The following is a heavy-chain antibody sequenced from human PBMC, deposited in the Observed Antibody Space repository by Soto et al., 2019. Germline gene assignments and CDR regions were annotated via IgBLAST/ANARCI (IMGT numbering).Heavy chain of an antibody. Sequence: SETLSLTCAVYGGSFSGYYWSWIRQPPGKGLEWIREINHSGSTNYNPSLKSRVTISVDTSKNQFSLKLSSVTAADTAVYYCARGDSITIFGVVIMDRWFDPWGQGTLVTVSS. V-gene: IGHV4-34*01. CDR3: ARGDSITIFGVVIMDRWFDP. CDR2: INHSGST. CDR1: GGSFSGYY. D-gene: IGHD3-3*01. J-gene: IGHJ5*02.